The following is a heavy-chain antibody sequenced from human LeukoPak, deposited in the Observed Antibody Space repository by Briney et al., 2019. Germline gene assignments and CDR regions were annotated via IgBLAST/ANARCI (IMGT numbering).Heavy chain of an antibody. CDR3: ARGGARWFGEPYNWFDP. D-gene: IGHD3-10*01. CDR2: IYYSGST. CDR1: GGSFSGYY. Sequence: PSETLSLTCAVYGGSFSGYYWSWIRQPPGKGLEWIGYIYYSGSTNYNPSLKSRVTISVDTSKNQFSLKLSSVTAADTAVYYCARGGARWFGEPYNWFDPWGQGTLVTVSS. V-gene: IGHV4-59*01. J-gene: IGHJ5*02.